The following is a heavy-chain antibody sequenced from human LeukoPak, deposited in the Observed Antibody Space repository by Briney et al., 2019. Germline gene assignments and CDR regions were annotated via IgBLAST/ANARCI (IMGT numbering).Heavy chain of an antibody. V-gene: IGHV4-59*11. Sequence: SETLSLTCTVSGDSIWNHYWSWIRQPPGKGLECIGVIHYSGSTNYNPSVKSRVTISVDTPKNQFSLKLNSVTAADTAVYFCARVSLSGYCSGASCYFDYWGHGTLVTVSS. J-gene: IGHJ4*01. D-gene: IGHD2-15*01. CDR3: ARVSLSGYCSGASCYFDY. CDR2: IHYSGST. CDR1: GDSIWNHY.